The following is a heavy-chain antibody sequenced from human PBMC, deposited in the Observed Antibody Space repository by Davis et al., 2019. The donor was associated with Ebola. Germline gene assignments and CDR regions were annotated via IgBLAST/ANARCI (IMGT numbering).Heavy chain of an antibody. J-gene: IGHJ6*04. V-gene: IGHV3-21*04. CDR1: GFTFSTYS. Sequence: GGFLRLSCAASGFTFSTYSMSWVRQAPGKGLEWVSSISSDSDYIYYADSAKGRFTISRDNSKKTLYLQMNSLRAEDTAVYYCAKSGLSFGVVKYHYGMDVWGKGTTVTVSS. D-gene: IGHD3-3*01. CDR2: ISSDSDYI. CDR3: AKSGLSFGVVKYHYGMDV.